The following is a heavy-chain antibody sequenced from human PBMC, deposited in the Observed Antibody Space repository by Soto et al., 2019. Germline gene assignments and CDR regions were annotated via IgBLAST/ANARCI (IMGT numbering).Heavy chain of an antibody. J-gene: IGHJ4*02. Sequence: QVQLQESGPGLVKPSETLSLTCTVSGGSISSYYWSWIRQPPGKGLEWIGYIYYSGSTNYNPSLKSRVTIAVDTSKNQFALELSSVTAADTAVYYCARVGRGSSWYYFDYWGQGTLVTVSS. CDR3: ARVGRGSSWYYFDY. CDR2: IYYSGST. CDR1: GGSISSYY. V-gene: IGHV4-59*01. D-gene: IGHD6-13*01.